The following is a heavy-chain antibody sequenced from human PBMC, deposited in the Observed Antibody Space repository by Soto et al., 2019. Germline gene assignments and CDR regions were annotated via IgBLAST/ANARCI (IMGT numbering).Heavy chain of an antibody. Sequence: EVQLVESGGGLVKPGGSLRLSCAASGFTFSSYSMNWVRQAPGKGLEWVSSISSSSSYIYYADSVKGRFTISRDNAKNSLYLQMNSLRAEDTAVYYCARVAAWYCSSTSCRDYWGQGTLVTVSS. CDR2: ISSSSSYI. V-gene: IGHV3-21*01. CDR3: ARVAAWYCSSTSCRDY. CDR1: GFTFSSYS. D-gene: IGHD2-2*01. J-gene: IGHJ4*02.